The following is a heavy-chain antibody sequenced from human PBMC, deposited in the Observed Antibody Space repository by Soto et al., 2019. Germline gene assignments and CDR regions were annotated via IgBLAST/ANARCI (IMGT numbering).Heavy chain of an antibody. J-gene: IGHJ5*02. CDR2: VCPGGRT. CDR1: GRSFNNYC. V-gene: IGHV4-34*02. CDR3: ARGDYGQYDAYNWFDP. D-gene: IGHD3-10*01. Sequence: QVRLQQWGAGLVRPSETLSLTCAVYGRSFNNYCWSWIRQPPGKGLEWIGEVCPGGRTNYSPTLKREVRIAAEGSKNQFSLRLTSVTVADTAVYYCARGDYGQYDAYNWFDPWGQGNLVIVAS.